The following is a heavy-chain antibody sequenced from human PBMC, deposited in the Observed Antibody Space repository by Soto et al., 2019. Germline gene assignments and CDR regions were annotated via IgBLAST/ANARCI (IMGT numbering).Heavy chain of an antibody. D-gene: IGHD4-4*01. J-gene: IGHJ3*02. V-gene: IGHV4-31*03. Sequence: SATLSLTCTVSGGSISNINYFWSWIRQHPGKGLEWIGYISYTGSAYYSPSLESRVSISVDTSKNHFSLRLNSVTAADTAMYYCAREVVSPTTSDAFDIWGQGTMVTVSS. CDR1: GGSISNINYF. CDR2: ISYTGSA. CDR3: AREVVSPTTSDAFDI.